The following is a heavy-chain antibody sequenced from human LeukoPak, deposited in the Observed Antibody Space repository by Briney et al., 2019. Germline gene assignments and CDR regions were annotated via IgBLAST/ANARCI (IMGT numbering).Heavy chain of an antibody. CDR3: ASAAGSSVY. CDR2: IKQDGSEK. CDR1: GFTFSSYW. V-gene: IGHV3-7*03. Sequence: PGGSLRLSCAASGFTFSSYWMSWVRQAPGKGLEWVANIKQDGSEKYYVDSVKGRFTISRDSAQSSLHLQMNSLRAEDTAVYYCASAAGSSVYWGQGTLVTVSS. D-gene: IGHD3-22*01. J-gene: IGHJ4*02.